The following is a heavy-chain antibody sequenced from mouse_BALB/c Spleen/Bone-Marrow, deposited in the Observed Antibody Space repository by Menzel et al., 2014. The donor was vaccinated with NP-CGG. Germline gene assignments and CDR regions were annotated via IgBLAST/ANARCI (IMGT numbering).Heavy chain of an antibody. V-gene: IGHV1-82*01. CDR1: GYAFSSSW. CDR2: IYPGDGDT. CDR3: ASMSRSLYAGH. J-gene: IGHJ4*01. Sequence: VQLQQSGPELVKPGASVKISCKASGYAFSSSWMNWVKQRPGQGLEWIGRIYPGDGDTNYNGKFKGKATLTADKSSSTAYMQLSSLTSVDSAVYFCASMSRSLYAGHWGQGTSVTVSS. D-gene: IGHD2-3*01.